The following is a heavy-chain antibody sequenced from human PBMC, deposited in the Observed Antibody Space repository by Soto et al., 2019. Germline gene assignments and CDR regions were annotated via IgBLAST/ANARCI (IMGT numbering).Heavy chain of an antibody. J-gene: IGHJ4*02. D-gene: IGHD3-9*01. CDR1: GGSINTSSYY. CDR3: ARRDDWLLFVFDY. V-gene: IGHV4-39*01. Sequence: SETLSLTCTVSGGSINTSSYYWGWIRQPPGKGLEWIGSIYYSGSTDYNPSLKSRVTISVDTSKNQFSLKLSSVTAADTAVYYCARRDDWLLFVFDYWGQGTLVTVSS. CDR2: IYYSGST.